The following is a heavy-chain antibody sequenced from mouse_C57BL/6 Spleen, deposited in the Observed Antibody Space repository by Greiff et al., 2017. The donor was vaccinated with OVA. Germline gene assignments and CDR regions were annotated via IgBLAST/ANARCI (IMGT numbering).Heavy chain of an antibody. CDR3: TRAGTGPYAMDY. D-gene: IGHD4-1*01. CDR1: GFTFSSYA. CDR2: ISSGGDYI. V-gene: IGHV5-9-1*02. J-gene: IGHJ4*01. Sequence: EVKLMESGEGLVKPGGSLKLSCAASGFTFSSYAMSWVRQTPEKRLEWVAYISSGGDYIYYADTVKGRFTISRDNARNTLYLQMSSLKSEDTAMYYCTRAGTGPYAMDYWGQGTSVTVSS.